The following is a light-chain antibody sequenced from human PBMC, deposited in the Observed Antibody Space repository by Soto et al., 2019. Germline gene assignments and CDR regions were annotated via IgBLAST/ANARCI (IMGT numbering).Light chain of an antibody. J-gene: IGKJ3*01. Sequence: DIQMTQSPSTVSASVGDRVTFTCRASQNISSWLAWYQQKPGKAPKLLIDDASILESGVPSRFSGSGSGTEFTLTISSLQPEDFATYYCQQSNTSPFTFGAGTNVEIK. CDR3: QQSNTSPFT. CDR2: DAS. CDR1: QNISSW. V-gene: IGKV1-12*02.